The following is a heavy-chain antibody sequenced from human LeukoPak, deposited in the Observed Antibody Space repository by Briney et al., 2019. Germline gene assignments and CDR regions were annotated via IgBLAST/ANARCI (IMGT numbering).Heavy chain of an antibody. Sequence: GGSLRLSCAASGFTVSSNYMSWVRQAPGKGLEWVSVTYSGGSTYYADSVKGRFTISRDNSKNTLYLQMNSLRAEDTAVYYCARGDYYYGMDVWGQGTTVTVSS. CDR1: GFTVSSNY. V-gene: IGHV3-53*01. CDR2: TYSGGST. J-gene: IGHJ6*02. CDR3: ARGDYYYGMDV.